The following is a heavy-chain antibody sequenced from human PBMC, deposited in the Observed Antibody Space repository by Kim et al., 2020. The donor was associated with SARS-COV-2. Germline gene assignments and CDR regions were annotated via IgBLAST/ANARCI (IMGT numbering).Heavy chain of an antibody. Sequence: ASVKVSCKASGYTFTNNAISWVRQAPGQGLEWMGWINTDTGNPTYAQAFTRRFVFFVDTSVTTAYLQISSLEAEDTALYYCARVICGTYRYTDYWGQGTL. CDR2: INTDTGNP. D-gene: IGHD3-16*02. J-gene: IGHJ4*02. V-gene: IGHV7-4-1*02. CDR1: GYTFTNNA. CDR3: ARVICGTYRYTDY.